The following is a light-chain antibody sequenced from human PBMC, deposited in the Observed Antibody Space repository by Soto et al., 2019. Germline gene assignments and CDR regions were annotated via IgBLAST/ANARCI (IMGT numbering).Light chain of an antibody. CDR1: SSDVGSYNL. CDR2: EVS. CDR3: CSYGGSYV. V-gene: IGLV2-23*02. J-gene: IGLJ1*01. Sequence: QSALTQPASVSGSPGQSITISCTGTSSDVGSYNLVSWYQQYPGKAPKVMIYEVSKRPSGVSNRFSGSKSGNTASLTISGLQAEDEADYYCCSYGGSYVFGPGTKVTVL.